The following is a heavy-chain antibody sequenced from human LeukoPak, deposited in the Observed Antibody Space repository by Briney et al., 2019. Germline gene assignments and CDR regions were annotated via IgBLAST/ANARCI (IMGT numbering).Heavy chain of an antibody. CDR2: IHHSGTA. V-gene: IGHV4-59*12. CDR1: GASISSTY. CDR3: ARPDGTYYYDSSGYSY. D-gene: IGHD3-22*01. J-gene: IGHJ4*02. Sequence: SSETLSLTCFVSGASISSTYWSWIRRPPGKGLEWIGYIHHSGTASYNPSLKSRVTISVDTSKNQFSLKLSSVTAADTAVYYCARPDGTYYYDSSGYSYWGQGTLVTVSS.